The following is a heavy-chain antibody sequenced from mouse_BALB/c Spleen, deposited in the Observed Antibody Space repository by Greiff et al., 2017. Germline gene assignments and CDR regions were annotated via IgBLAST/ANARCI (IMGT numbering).Heavy chain of an antibody. J-gene: IGHJ4*01. V-gene: IGHV1S81*02. D-gene: IGHD1-1*01. Sequence: QVQLQQPGAELVKPGASVKLSCKASGYTFTSYWMHWVKQRSGQGLEWIGEINPSNGRTNYNEKFKSKATLTVDKSSSTAYMQLSSLTSEDSAVYYCARYYGSRYYAMDYWGQGTSVTVSS. CDR2: INPSNGRT. CDR1: GYTFTSYW. CDR3: ARYYGSRYYAMDY.